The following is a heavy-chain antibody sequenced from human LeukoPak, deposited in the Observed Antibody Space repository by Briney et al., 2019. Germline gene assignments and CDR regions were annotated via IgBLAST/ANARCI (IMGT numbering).Heavy chain of an antibody. Sequence: GSLSLSCAASGFTFSSYSMNWVRQAPGKGLEWVSSISSSSYIYYADSVKGRFTISRDNAKNSLYLQMNSLRAEDTAVYYCARAIVSTDAFDIWGQGTMVTVSS. D-gene: IGHD5/OR15-5a*01. J-gene: IGHJ3*02. CDR1: GFTFSSYS. CDR2: ISSSSYI. CDR3: ARAIVSTDAFDI. V-gene: IGHV3-21*01.